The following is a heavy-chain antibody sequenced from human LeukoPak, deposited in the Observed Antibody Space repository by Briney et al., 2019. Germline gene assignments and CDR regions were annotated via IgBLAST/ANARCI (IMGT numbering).Heavy chain of an antibody. D-gene: IGHD6-13*01. J-gene: IGHJ3*02. CDR3: AEAIAAAQGAFDI. V-gene: IGHV4-39*01. Sequence: SETLSLTCTVSGGSISSSSYYWGWIRQPPGKGLEWIGSIYYSGSTYYNPSLKSRVTISVDTSKNQFSLKLSSVTAADTAVYYCAEAIAAAQGAFDIWGQGTMVTVSS. CDR1: GGSISSSSYY. CDR2: IYYSGST.